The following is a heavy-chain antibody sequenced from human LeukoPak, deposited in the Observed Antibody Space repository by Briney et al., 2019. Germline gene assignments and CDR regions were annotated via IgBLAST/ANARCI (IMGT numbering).Heavy chain of an antibody. CDR2: IYPGDSDT. V-gene: IGHV5-51*01. CDR3: ARHRPIVGYDSSGFTTWNYVDV. J-gene: IGHJ6*03. CDR1: GYSFTSYW. D-gene: IGHD3-22*01. Sequence: GESLKISCKGSGYSFTSYWIGWVRQMPGKGLEWMGIIYPGDSDTRYSPSFQGQVTISADKSISTAYLQWSSLKASDTAMYYCARHRPIVGYDSSGFTTWNYVDVWGKGTTVTVSS.